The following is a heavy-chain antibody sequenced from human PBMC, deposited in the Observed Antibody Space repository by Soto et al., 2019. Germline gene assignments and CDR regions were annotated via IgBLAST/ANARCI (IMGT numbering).Heavy chain of an antibody. Sequence: VGSLRLSCAGSGFIFGDAWLSWVRQAPGQGLEWVGRVKRKSDGGTTDYAAPVTGRFTISRDDSKPTVYLQMNSLKIEDTGSYYCVTGSPFEYWGQGTLVTVSS. CDR3: VTGSPFEY. V-gene: IGHV3-15*05. D-gene: IGHD1-26*01. J-gene: IGHJ4*02. CDR2: VKRKSDGGTT. CDR1: GFIFGDAW.